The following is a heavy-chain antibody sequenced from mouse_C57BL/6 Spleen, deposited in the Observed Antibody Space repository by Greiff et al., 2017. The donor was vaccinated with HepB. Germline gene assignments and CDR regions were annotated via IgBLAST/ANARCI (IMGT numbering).Heavy chain of an antibody. J-gene: IGHJ1*03. CDR1: GYAFSSSW. D-gene: IGHD1-1*01. V-gene: IGHV1-82*01. CDR3: ARDSITTAYFDV. Sequence: QVTLKVCGPELVKPGASVKISCKASGYAFSSSWMNWVKQRPGKGLEWIGRIYPGDGDTNYNGKFKGKATLTADKSSSTAYMQLSSLTSEDSAVYFCARDSITTAYFDVWGTGTTVTVSS. CDR2: IYPGDGDT.